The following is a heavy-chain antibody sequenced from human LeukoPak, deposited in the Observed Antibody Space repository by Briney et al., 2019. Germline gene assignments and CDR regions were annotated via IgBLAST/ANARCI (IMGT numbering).Heavy chain of an antibody. D-gene: IGHD5-18*01. J-gene: IGHJ6*02. CDR1: GGTFISYA. CDR3: ARDLGTNSYGRLYYYYYGMDV. V-gene: IGHV1-69*01. Sequence: GSSVKVSCKASGGTFISYAISWVRQAPGQGLEWMGGIIPIFGTANYAQKFQGRVTITADESTSTAYMELSSLRSEDTAVYYCARDLGTNSYGRLYYYYYGMDVWGQGTTVTVSS. CDR2: IIPIFGTA.